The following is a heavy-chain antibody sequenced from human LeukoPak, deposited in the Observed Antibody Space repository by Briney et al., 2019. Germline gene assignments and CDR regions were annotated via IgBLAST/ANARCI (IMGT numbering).Heavy chain of an antibody. D-gene: IGHD3-22*01. CDR3: ARDGVFHDSDGYSFDY. Sequence: SETLSLTCAVSNYSITSGYFWGWIRQPPGKGLEWIASIYHSGTTYYNPSLRNRATLFVDTSKNQFSLKLTSLTAADTAVYYCARDGVFHDSDGYSFDYWGQGTLVTVSS. V-gene: IGHV4-38-2*02. J-gene: IGHJ4*02. CDR2: IYHSGTT. CDR1: NYSITSGYF.